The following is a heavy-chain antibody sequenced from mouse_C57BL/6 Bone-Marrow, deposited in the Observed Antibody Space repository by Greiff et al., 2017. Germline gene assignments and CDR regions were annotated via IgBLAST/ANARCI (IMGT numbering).Heavy chain of an antibody. J-gene: IGHJ2*01. D-gene: IGHD2-10*01. CDR2: ISAGGSYT. Sequence: EVQRVESGGGLVKPGGSLKLSCAASGFTFSSYAMSWVRQTPEKRLEWVATISAGGSYTYYPDNVKGRFTISKDNAKNNLYLQMSHLKSEDTAMYDGASLLWYLDYWGQGTTLTVSS. CDR1: GFTFSSYA. CDR3: ASLLWYLDY. V-gene: IGHV5-4*01.